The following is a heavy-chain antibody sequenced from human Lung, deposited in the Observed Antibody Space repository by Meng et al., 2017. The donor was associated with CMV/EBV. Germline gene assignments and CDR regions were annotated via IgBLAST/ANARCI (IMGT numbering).Heavy chain of an antibody. CDR3: ARDRTDIVVVPAAIGGGGNWYFDL. CDR1: GGSISSGGYY. V-gene: IGHV4-31*03. J-gene: IGHJ2*01. D-gene: IGHD2-2*01. Sequence: SXTLSLXCTVSGGSISSGGYYWSLIRQHPGKGLEWIGYIYYSGSTYYNPSLKSRVTISVDTSKNQFSLKLSSVTAADTAVYYCARDRTDIVVVPAAIGGGGNWYFDLWXRGTLVTVSS. CDR2: IYYSGST.